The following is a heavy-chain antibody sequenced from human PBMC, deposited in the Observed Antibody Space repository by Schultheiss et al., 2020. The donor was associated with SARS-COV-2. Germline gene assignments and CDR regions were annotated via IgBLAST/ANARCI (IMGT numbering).Heavy chain of an antibody. CDR2: ISSNGGST. V-gene: IGHV3-64D*06. J-gene: IGHJ4*02. Sequence: GGSLRLSCSASGFTFSSYAMHWVRQAPGKGLEYVSAISSNGGSTYYADSVKGRFTISRNYSKNTLYLQMSSLRAEDTAVYYCVKDHSPRFWSGYYVTVSGHDYWGQGTLVTVSS. D-gene: IGHD3-3*01. CDR1: GFTFSSYA. CDR3: VKDHSPRFWSGYYVTVSGHDY.